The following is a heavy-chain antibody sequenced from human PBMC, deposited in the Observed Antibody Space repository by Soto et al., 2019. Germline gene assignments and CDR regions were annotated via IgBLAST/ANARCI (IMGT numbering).Heavy chain of an antibody. CDR1: GGSISSGGYS. CDR2: IYHSGST. Sequence: QLQLQESGSGLVKPSQTLSLTCAVSGGSISSGGYSWSWIRQPPGKGLEWIGYIYHSGSTYYNPSPKSRLPTSVDRSKNQSPLKLSSVTAADTAVYYCASAGGLGAVAADYWGQGTLVTVSS. J-gene: IGHJ4*02. V-gene: IGHV4-30-2*01. CDR3: ASAGGLGAVAADY. D-gene: IGHD6-19*01.